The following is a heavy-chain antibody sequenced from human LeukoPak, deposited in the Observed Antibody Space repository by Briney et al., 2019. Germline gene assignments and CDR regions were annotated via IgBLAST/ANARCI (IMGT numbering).Heavy chain of an antibody. CDR3: ARDMVAAAGGFDP. D-gene: IGHD6-13*01. CDR2: IYHSGST. J-gene: IGHJ5*02. CDR1: GGSISSSNW. V-gene: IGHV4-4*02. Sequence: SETLSLTCAVSGGSISSSNWWSWVRQPPGKGLEWIGEIYHSGSTNYNPSLKSRVTISVDKSKNQFSLKLSSVTAADTAVYYCARDMVAAAGGFDPWGQGTLVTVSS.